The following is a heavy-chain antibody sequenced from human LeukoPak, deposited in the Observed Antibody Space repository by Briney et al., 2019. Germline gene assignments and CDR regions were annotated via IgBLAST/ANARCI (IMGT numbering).Heavy chain of an antibody. D-gene: IGHD1-26*01. CDR2: IYYSGST. V-gene: IGHV4-59*01. CDR1: GGSISSYY. CDR3: ARVWEPQGNDAFDI. Sequence: SETLSLTCTVAGGSISSYYWSWIRQPPGKGLEWIGYIYYSGSTNYNPSLKSRVTISVDTSKNQFSLKLSSVTAADTAVYYCARVWEPQGNDAFDIWGQGTMVTVSS. J-gene: IGHJ3*02.